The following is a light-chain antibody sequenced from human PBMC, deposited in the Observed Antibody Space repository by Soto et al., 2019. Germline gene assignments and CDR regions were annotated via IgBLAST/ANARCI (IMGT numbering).Light chain of an antibody. V-gene: IGKV3-20*01. CDR2: GAS. J-gene: IGKJ1*01. Sequence: EVVLTQSPGTLSLSPGGRATLSCRASQSFSRRLAWYQQRPGQSPRLLISGASMRASGVPVRFIGSGSGTDFTLTITGLEPEDFAVYYCQQYGSTPVTFGQGTKVDI. CDR3: QQYGSTPVT. CDR1: QSFSRR.